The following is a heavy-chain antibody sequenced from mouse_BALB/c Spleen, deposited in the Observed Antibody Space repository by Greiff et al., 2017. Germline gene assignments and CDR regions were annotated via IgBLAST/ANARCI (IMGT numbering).Heavy chain of an antibody. CDR1: GYTFTSYT. D-gene: IGHD1-3*01. CDR3: ARWGGTTKNY. V-gene: IGHV1-4*02. J-gene: IGHJ2*01. CDR2: INPSSGYT. Sequence: QVQLKQSAAELARPGASVKMSCKASGYTFTSYTMHWVKQRPGQGLEWIGYINPSSGYTEYNQKFKDKTTLTADKSSSTAYMQLSSLTSEDSSVYYGARWGGTTKNYWGQGTTLTVSS.